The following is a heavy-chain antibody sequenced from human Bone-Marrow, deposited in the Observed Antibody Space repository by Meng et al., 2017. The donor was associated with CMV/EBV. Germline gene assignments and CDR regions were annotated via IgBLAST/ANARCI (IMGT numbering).Heavy chain of an antibody. J-gene: IGHJ6*02. D-gene: IGHD6-13*01. CDR1: GFIFSDST. CDR2: IRDRAKNYAT. V-gene: IGHV3-73*01. Sequence: GESLKISCAASGFIFSDSTIHWVRQGSGKGLEWVGRIRDRAKNYATGYAASVKGRFTISRDDSKNTAYLEMNSLETEDTAVYYCTRGSSSGNYYGMDVWGQGTTVTVSS. CDR3: TRGSSSGNYYGMDV.